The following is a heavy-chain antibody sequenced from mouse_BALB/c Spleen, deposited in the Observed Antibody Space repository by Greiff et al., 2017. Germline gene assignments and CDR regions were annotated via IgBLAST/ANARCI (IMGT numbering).Heavy chain of an antibody. CDR1: GYAFTNYL. CDR3: AREEDYDYDGAMDY. Sequence: VKLMESGAELVRPGTSVKVSCKASGYAFTNYLIEWVKQRPGQGLEWIGVINPGSGGTNYNEKFKGKATLTADKSSSTAYMQLSSLTSDDSAVYFCAREEDYDYDGAMDYWGQGTSVTVSS. V-gene: IGHV1-54*01. CDR2: INPGSGGT. J-gene: IGHJ4*01. D-gene: IGHD2-4*01.